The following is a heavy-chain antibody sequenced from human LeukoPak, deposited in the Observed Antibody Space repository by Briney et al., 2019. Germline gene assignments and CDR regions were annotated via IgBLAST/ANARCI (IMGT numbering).Heavy chain of an antibody. V-gene: IGHV3-23*01. D-gene: IGHD2-21*02. Sequence: GGSLRLSCAASGFTFSSYWMSWVRQAPGEGLEWVSTIRGSGGSTYYADSVRGRFTISRDNSKNTLYLQVNGLRTEDTAVYYCAKDRLLNCRGDCYIFDYWGQGTVVTVSS. J-gene: IGHJ4*02. CDR2: IRGSGGST. CDR3: AKDRLLNCRGDCYIFDY. CDR1: GFTFSSYW.